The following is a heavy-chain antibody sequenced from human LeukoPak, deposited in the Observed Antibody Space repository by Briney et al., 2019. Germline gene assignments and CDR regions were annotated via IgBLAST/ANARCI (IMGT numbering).Heavy chain of an antibody. V-gene: IGHV3-23*01. CDR2: ISGSAHKI. Sequence: GGSLRLSCAASGFSFGGYAMTWVRQAPEKGLDWVSVISGSAHKIRYADSVKGRFTISRDNSENIVYLQMNNLRAEDTAVYYCAGRVTGYSSGYVYWGQGTLVTVSS. CDR3: AGRVTGYSSGYVY. J-gene: IGHJ4*02. D-gene: IGHD5-18*01. CDR1: GFSFGGYA.